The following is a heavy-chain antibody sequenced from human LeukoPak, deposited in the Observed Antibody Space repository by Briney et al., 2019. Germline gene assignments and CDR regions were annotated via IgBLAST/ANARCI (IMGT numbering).Heavy chain of an antibody. D-gene: IGHD5-12*01. CDR3: ARRGIVATMSLAY. CDR1: GYSFTNYW. V-gene: IGHV5-51*01. CDR2: IYPGDSDT. J-gene: IGHJ4*02. Sequence: HGESLKISCKGSGYSFTNYWIGWVRQMPGKGLEWMGIIYPGDSDTRYSPSFQGQVTISADKSISTAYLQWSSLKASDTAMYYCARRGIVATMSLAYWGQGTLVTVSS.